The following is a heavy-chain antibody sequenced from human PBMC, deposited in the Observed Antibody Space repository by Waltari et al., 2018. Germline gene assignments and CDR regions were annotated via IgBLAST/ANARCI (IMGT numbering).Heavy chain of an antibody. Sequence: EVQLVESGGGLVQPGRSLRLSCAASGFAFYDYAMHWVRQVPGKGLEWVVVVSWSGATVGYADAENGRFSISRDNAKNSLYLQMNSLRVEDTAFYYCAASRGVYWYFDFWGRGTLVSFSS. CDR3: AASRGVYWYFDF. CDR1: GFAFYDYA. CDR2: VSWSGATV. D-gene: IGHD3-16*01. V-gene: IGHV3-9*01. J-gene: IGHJ2*01.